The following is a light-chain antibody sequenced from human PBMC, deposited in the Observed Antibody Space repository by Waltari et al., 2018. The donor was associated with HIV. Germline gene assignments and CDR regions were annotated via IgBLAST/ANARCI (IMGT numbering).Light chain of an antibody. CDR3: VLYVGGGVWV. J-gene: IGLJ3*02. CDR2: RTI. V-gene: IGLV8-61*01. Sequence: QTVVTLALSFSVSLGGPVSLTFVWTSPSFSSLSYPGCYQHTPAQAPRTLICRTITRSSGFPDRFSGSILGNKAALTSTAAQAEDASDYYCVLYVGGGVWVFGGGTKLPVL. CDR1: SPSFSSLSY.